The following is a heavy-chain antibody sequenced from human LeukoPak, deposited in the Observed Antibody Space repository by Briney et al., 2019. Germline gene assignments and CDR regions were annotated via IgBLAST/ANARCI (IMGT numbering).Heavy chain of an antibody. Sequence: GASVKVSCKASGYTFTSYYMHWVRQAPGQGLEWMGIINPSGGSTSYAQKFQGRVTITADESTSTAYMELSSLRSEDTAVYYCARDYYDSSGYYTPGLVAFDIWGQGTMVTVSS. D-gene: IGHD3-22*01. CDR1: GYTFTSYY. J-gene: IGHJ3*02. V-gene: IGHV1-46*01. CDR3: ARDYYDSSGYYTPGLVAFDI. CDR2: INPSGGST.